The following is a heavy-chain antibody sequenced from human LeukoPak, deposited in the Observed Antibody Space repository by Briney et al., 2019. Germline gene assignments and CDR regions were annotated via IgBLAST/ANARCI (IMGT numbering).Heavy chain of an antibody. D-gene: IGHD2-15*01. CDR3: ARGELGGSCYDY. CDR1: GFTSSSNW. Sequence: GGSLRLSCAASGFTSSSNWMSWVRQAPGKGLEWVANIKQDGSVKYYVDSVKGRFTISRDNAKNSLYLQMNSLRAEDTAVYYCARGELGGSCYDYWGQGTLVTVSS. CDR2: IKQDGSVK. J-gene: IGHJ4*02. V-gene: IGHV3-7*01.